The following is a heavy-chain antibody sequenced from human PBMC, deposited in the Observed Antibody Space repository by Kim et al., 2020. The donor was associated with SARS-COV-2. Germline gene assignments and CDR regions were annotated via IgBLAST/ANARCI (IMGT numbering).Heavy chain of an antibody. CDR3: ARDRVSLSGLDV. V-gene: IGHV3-53*01. J-gene: IGHJ6*02. CDR2: LYGNGMT. D-gene: IGHD2-15*01. CDR1: EFSVSNNY. Sequence: GGSLSLSCVASEFSVSNNYMTWVRQAPGKGLEWVSVLYGNGMTYYADSVRGRFTVSRDNSQNTLYLQMQSLRVEDTAVYHCARDRVSLSGLDVWGQGTAV.